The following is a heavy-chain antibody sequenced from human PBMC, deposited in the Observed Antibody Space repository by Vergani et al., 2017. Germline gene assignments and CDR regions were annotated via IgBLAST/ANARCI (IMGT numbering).Heavy chain of an antibody. CDR1: GGSISSSSYY. J-gene: IGHJ6*03. CDR3: ARRIGIAARRAPYYYYYMDV. CDR2: IYYSGST. D-gene: IGHD6-6*01. Sequence: QLQLQESGPGLVKPSETLSLTCTVSGGSISSSSYYWGWIRQPPGKGLEWIGSIYYSGSTYYNPSLKSRVTISVDTSKNQFSLKLSSVTAADTAVYYCARRIGIAARRAPYYYYYMDVWGKGTTVTVSS. V-gene: IGHV4-39*07.